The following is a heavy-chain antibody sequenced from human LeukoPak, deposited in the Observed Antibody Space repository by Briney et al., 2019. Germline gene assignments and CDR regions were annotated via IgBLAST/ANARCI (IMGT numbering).Heavy chain of an antibody. D-gene: IGHD1-26*01. CDR3: ARDTGGYGNDAFDI. Sequence: QPGGSLRLSCAASGFTFSAYDMHWVRQTTGKGLEWVSGIGTAGDTYYAGSVKGRFTISRESAKNSSYLQMNSLSAGDTAVYYCARDTGGYGNDAFDIWGQGTMVTVSS. V-gene: IGHV3-13*04. CDR2: IGTAGDT. J-gene: IGHJ3*02. CDR1: GFTFSAYD.